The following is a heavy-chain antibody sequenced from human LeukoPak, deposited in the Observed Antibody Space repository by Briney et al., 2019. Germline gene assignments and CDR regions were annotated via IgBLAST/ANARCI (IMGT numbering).Heavy chain of an antibody. J-gene: IGHJ6*02. Sequence: SETLSLTCTVSGGSISSSSYYWSWIRQPPGKGLEWIGYIYYSGSTNYNPSLKSRVTISVDTSKNQFSLKLSSVTAADTAVYYCARGPYCGGDCYSFSSDYGMDVWGQGTTVTVSS. CDR3: ARGPYCGGDCYSFSSDYGMDV. CDR1: GGSISSSSYY. CDR2: IYYSGST. D-gene: IGHD2-21*02. V-gene: IGHV4-61*05.